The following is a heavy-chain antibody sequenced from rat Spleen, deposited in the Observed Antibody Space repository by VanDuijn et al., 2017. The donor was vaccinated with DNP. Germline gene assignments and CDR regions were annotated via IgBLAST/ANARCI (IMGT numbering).Heavy chain of an antibody. V-gene: IGHV5-31*01. CDR2: ITNTGGTT. D-gene: IGHD1-4*01. CDR3: AGRPPPTRGPFDY. CDR1: GFIFNNYW. Sequence: EVQLMESGGGLVQPGRSLKLSCVASGFIFNNYWMTWIRQAPGKGLEWVASITNTGGTTYYPDSVKGRFTISRDNAKSTLYLQMNSLRSEDTATYYCAGRPPPTRGPFDYWGQGVMVTVSS. J-gene: IGHJ2*01.